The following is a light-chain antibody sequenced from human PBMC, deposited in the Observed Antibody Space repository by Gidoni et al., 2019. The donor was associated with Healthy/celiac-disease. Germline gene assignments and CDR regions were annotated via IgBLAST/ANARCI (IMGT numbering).Light chain of an antibody. Sequence: DVVMTQSPLSLSVTLGQPASISCRSSQSLVYSDGHTYLNWFQQRPGQSPRRLIYKVSNRDSGVPDRFSGIGSGTDFTLKIIRVEAEDVGVYYCMQGTHWPYTCGQGTKLEIK. V-gene: IGKV2-30*01. CDR3: MQGTHWPYT. J-gene: IGKJ2*01. CDR1: QSLVYSDGHTY. CDR2: KVS.